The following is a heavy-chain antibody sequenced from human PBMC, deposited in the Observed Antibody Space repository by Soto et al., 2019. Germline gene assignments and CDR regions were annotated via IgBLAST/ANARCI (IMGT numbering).Heavy chain of an antibody. Sequence: ASVKVSCKASGYTVTSYGISWVRQAPGQGLEWMGWISAHNGNKKYSQKFQGRVTITRDTSASTAYMELSSLRSEDTAVYYCARDLGYCTNGVCYPAWFDPWGQGTLVTLSS. V-gene: IGHV1-18*01. CDR3: ARDLGYCTNGVCYPAWFDP. D-gene: IGHD2-8*01. CDR1: GYTVTSYG. CDR2: ISAHNGNK. J-gene: IGHJ5*02.